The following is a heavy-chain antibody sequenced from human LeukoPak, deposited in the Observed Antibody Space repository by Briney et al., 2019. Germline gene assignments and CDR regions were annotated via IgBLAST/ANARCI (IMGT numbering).Heavy chain of an antibody. CDR3: ASSPPVFEYYYYYYMDV. J-gene: IGHJ6*03. V-gene: IGHV1-69*06. CDR1: GGTFSSYA. D-gene: IGHD6-6*01. CDR2: IIPIFGTA. Sequence: GASVKVSCKASGGTFSSYAISWVRQAPGQGLEWMGGIIPIFGTANYAQKFQGRVTITADKSTSTAYMELSSLRSEDTAVYYCASSPPVFEYYYYYYMDVWGKGTTVTVSS.